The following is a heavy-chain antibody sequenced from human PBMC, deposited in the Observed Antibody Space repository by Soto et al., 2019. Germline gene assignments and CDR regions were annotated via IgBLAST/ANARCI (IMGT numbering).Heavy chain of an antibody. CDR3: ASLAIGTIIRGAPDF. J-gene: IGHJ4*02. D-gene: IGHD3-10*01. V-gene: IGHV3-11*01. Sequence: GGSLRLSCAASGFTFSDCCMTWIRQAPGKGLEWVSYISGGGSSIYYADSVKGRFTISRDNAKNSLYLQMNSLRAEDTAMYYCASLAIGTIIRGAPDFWGQGTLVTVSS. CDR2: ISGGGSSI. CDR1: GFTFSDCC.